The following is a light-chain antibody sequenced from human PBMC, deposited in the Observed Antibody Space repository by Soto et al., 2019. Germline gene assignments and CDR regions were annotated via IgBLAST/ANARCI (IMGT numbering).Light chain of an antibody. CDR2: AAS. CDR1: QSISSY. Sequence: DIQMTQSPSSLSASEGDRVTITCRASQSISSYLNWYQQKPGKAPKLLIYAASSWQSAVPSRFSGSGSGTDISLTISSLQPEVFATEDCQQCYRTPTFGQGTRLEIK. J-gene: IGKJ2*01. V-gene: IGKV1-39*01. CDR3: QQCYRTPT.